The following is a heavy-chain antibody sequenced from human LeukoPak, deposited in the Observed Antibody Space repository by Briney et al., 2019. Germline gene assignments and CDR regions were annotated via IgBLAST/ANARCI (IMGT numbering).Heavy chain of an antibody. J-gene: IGHJ4*02. V-gene: IGHV3-23*01. D-gene: IGHD6-19*01. CDR3: AKGGYSSGWYGDH. CDR2: ISGSGGST. Sequence: PGGSLRLSCAASGCTFSSYAMSWVRQAPGQGLEWVSAISGSGGSTYYADSVKGRVTISRDNSKNTLYLQMNSLKAEDTALYYCAKGGYSSGWYGDHWGQGTLVTVSS. CDR1: GCTFSSYA.